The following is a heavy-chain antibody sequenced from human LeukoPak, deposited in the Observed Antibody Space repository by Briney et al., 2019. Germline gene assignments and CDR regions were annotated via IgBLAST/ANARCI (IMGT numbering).Heavy chain of an antibody. D-gene: IGHD2-21*01. J-gene: IGHJ4*02. CDR3: ARVRSGYYFDY. V-gene: IGHV3-74*01. CDR2: ISSDGSST. CDR1: GFSFSSHW. Sequence: GGSLRLSCAASGFSFSSHWMDWVREAPGKGLVWVSRISSDGSSTYYADSVEGRFTISRDNAKNTLYLQMNSLRAEDTAVYYCARVRSGYYFDYWGQGTLVTVSS.